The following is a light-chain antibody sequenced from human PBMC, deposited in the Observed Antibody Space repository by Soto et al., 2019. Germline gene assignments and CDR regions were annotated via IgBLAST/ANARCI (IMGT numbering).Light chain of an antibody. CDR3: FSYAGSSNV. V-gene: IGLV2-11*01. J-gene: IGLJ1*01. CDR1: SSDIGGYYY. CDR2: DVT. Sequence: QSALTQPRSVSGSPGQSVTISCTGTSSDIGGYYYISWYQHHPGKAPKLMIYDVTKRPSGVPDRFSASKSGITASLTISGLQAEDEADYYCFSYAGSSNVFGTGTKLTVL.